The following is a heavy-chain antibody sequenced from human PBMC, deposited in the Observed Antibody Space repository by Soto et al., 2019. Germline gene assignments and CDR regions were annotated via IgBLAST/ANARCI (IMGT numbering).Heavy chain of an antibody. V-gene: IGHV1-69*01. J-gene: IGHJ5*02. D-gene: IGHD1-26*01. Sequence: QVQLVQSGAEVKKPGSSVKVSCKASGGTFSSYAISWVRQAPGQGLEWMGGIIPIFGTANYAQKFQGRVTITADESTSTAYMELSSLRSEDTAVYYCARDRSGVGATKATWFDPWGQGTLVTVSS. CDR2: IIPIFGTA. CDR3: ARDRSGVGATKATWFDP. CDR1: GGTFSSYA.